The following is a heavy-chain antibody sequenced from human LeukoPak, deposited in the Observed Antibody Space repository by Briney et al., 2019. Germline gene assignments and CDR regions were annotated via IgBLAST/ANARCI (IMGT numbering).Heavy chain of an antibody. CDR3: ARDLGGSGSSPDQYFGMDV. J-gene: IGHJ6*02. CDR2: ISYDESYK. D-gene: IGHD2-15*01. Sequence: PGGSLRLSCVASGFTLSGYSMHWVRQAPGKGLEWVAVISYDESYKYYADSMKGRFTISRDKSNSALYLHMNSLRPEDTAVYSCARDLGGSGSSPDQYFGMDVWGQGTTVTVSS. V-gene: IGHV3-30*04. CDR1: GFTLSGYS.